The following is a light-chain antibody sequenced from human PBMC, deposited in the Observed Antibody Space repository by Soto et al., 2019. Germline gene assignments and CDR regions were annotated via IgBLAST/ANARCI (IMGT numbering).Light chain of an antibody. V-gene: IGLV1-40*01. CDR3: QSYDSRLSAYV. J-gene: IGLJ1*01. CDR1: SSNIGAGYD. Sequence: QSVLTQPPSVSGAPGQRVTISCIGSSSNIGAGYDVHWYQQLPGTAPKLLVYTNNNRPSGVPDRFSGSTSGTSASLAITGLQAEDEADYYCQSYDSRLSAYVFGTGTKVTVL. CDR2: TNN.